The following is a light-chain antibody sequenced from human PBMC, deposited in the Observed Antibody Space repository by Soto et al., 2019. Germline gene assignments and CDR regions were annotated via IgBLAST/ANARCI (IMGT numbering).Light chain of an antibody. Sequence: EIVMTQSPATLSVSPGERATLSCRASQSVNSKLAWYQQKPGQAPRLLIYAVSTRATGTPGRFSGSASGTEFTLTINSLQSEDFAAYYCQHYNNWPRAFGQGT. CDR2: AVS. V-gene: IGKV3D-15*01. J-gene: IGKJ1*01. CDR1: QSVNSK. CDR3: QHYNNWPRA.